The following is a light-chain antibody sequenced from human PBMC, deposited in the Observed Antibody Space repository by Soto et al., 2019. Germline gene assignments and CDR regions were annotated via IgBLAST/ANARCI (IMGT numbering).Light chain of an antibody. V-gene: IGLV2-8*01. Sequence: SALTQPPSASGSPGQSVTISCTGTSFDVGGYNYVSWYQQHPGKAPQVLMHEVSKRPSGVPDRFSGSKSGNKASLTVSGLQAEDEADYYCSAYAGSPYLYVFGSGTKVTVL. J-gene: IGLJ1*01. CDR1: SFDVGGYNY. CDR3: SAYAGSPYLYV. CDR2: EVS.